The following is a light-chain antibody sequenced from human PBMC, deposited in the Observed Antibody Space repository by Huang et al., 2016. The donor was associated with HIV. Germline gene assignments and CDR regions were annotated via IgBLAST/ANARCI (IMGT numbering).Light chain of an antibody. CDR2: GAS. J-gene: IGKJ4*01. CDR3: QQYNNWPPLT. CDR1: QNVNTD. Sequence: EVVTTQSPAILSVSPGERATRSCRASQNVNTDLAWYQHNPGQAPRRLIYGASTRATGIPARFSGNGSETEFTLTISSLQSEDFAIYYCQQYNNWPPLTFGGGTKVEIK. V-gene: IGKV3-15*01.